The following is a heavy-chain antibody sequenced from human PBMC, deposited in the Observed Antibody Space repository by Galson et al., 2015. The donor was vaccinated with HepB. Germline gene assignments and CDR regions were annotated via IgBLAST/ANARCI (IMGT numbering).Heavy chain of an antibody. Sequence: SLRLSCAASGFTFSSYAMHWVRQAPGKGLEWVAVISYDGSNKYYADSVKGRFTISRDNSKNTLYLQMNSLRAEDTAVYYCARDLARMAVAGTGFDYWGQGTLVTVSS. CDR2: ISYDGSNK. V-gene: IGHV3-30-3*01. D-gene: IGHD6-19*01. J-gene: IGHJ4*02. CDR1: GFTFSSYA. CDR3: ARDLARMAVAGTGFDY.